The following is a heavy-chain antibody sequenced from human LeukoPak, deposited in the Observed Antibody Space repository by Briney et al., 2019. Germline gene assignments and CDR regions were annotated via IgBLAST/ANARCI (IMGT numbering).Heavy chain of an antibody. Sequence: ASVKVSCKASGYTFTGYYMHWVRQAPGQGLEWMGWINPNSGGTNYAQKFQGRVTMTRDTSISTAYMELSRLRSDDTAVYYCARDSTSVYYDILTGMGDYWGQGTLVTVSS. D-gene: IGHD3-9*01. CDR3: ARDSTSVYYDILTGMGDY. J-gene: IGHJ4*02. CDR2: INPNSGGT. V-gene: IGHV1-2*02. CDR1: GYTFTGYY.